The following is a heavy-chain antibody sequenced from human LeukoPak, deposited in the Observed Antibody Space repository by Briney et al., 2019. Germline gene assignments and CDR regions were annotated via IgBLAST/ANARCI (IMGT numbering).Heavy chain of an antibody. J-gene: IGHJ4*02. CDR3: ARNASDSGTSYFDY. Sequence: SETLSLTCTVSGGSISSRTSYWGWIRQPPGKGREWIGSIYYSGSTSYNPSLKSRVTISVDTSQKQFSLKLDSVTAADTAVYYCARNASDSGTSYFDYWGQGTLVTVSS. CDR1: GGSISSRTSY. D-gene: IGHD1-26*01. CDR2: IYYSGST. V-gene: IGHV4-39*01.